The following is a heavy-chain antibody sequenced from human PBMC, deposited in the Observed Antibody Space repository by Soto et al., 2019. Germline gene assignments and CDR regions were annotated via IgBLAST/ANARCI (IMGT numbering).Heavy chain of an antibody. CDR3: AKVKYYDILTGSDFDY. CDR2: TSGSGDST. Sequence: PGGSLRLSCAASGFTFSSYSMNWVRQAPGKGLEWVSSTSGSGDSTYYADSVKGRFTISRDNSKNTLYLQMNSLRAEDTAVYYCAKVKYYDILTGSDFDYWGQGTLVTSPQ. V-gene: IGHV3-23*01. J-gene: IGHJ4*02. D-gene: IGHD3-9*01. CDR1: GFTFSSYS.